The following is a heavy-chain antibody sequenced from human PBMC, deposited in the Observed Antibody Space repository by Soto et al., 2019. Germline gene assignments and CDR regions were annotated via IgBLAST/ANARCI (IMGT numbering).Heavy chain of an antibody. J-gene: IGHJ6*02. CDR2: ISDDGSNK. CDR3: AKEGGFRTESPLYYYGMDV. D-gene: IGHD6-25*01. CDR1: GFTLSKYG. Sequence: QVQLVESGGGVVQPGRSLRLSCAASGFTLSKYGMHWVRQAPGKGLEWVAVISDDGSNKYYADYVKGRLTISRDNSKNTFYLQMNSLRLEDTAVYYCAKEGGFRTESPLYYYGMDVWGQGTTVTVSS. V-gene: IGHV3-30*18.